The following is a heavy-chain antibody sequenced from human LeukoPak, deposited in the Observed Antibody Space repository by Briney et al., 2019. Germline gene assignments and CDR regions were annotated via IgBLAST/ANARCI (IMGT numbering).Heavy chain of an antibody. J-gene: IGHJ4*02. CDR1: GFTFSRYA. CDR2: ITGSGTGT. Sequence: PGGSLRLSCAASGFTFSRYATSWVRQAPGKGLEWVSAITGSGTGTYYEDSVKGRFTISRDNSKNTLYLQMDTLRAEDTAVYYCAKGTTKGDSGSSSFDYWGQGTLVTVSS. D-gene: IGHD3-10*01. V-gene: IGHV3-23*01. CDR3: AKGTTKGDSGSSSFDY.